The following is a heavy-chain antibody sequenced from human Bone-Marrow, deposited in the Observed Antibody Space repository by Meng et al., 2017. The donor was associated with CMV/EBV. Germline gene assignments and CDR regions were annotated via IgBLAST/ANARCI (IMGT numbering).Heavy chain of an antibody. CDR1: GYTFTSYD. D-gene: IGHD2-2*01. CDR2: MNPNSGNT. V-gene: IGHV1-8*01. CDR3: AKLQSVVPAASDY. J-gene: IGHJ4*02. Sequence: ASVKVSCKASGYTFTSYDINWVRQATGQGLEWMGWMNPNSGNTGYAQKFQGRVTMTRNTSISTAYMELNSLRAEDTAVYYCAKLQSVVPAASDYWGQGPLVTVSS.